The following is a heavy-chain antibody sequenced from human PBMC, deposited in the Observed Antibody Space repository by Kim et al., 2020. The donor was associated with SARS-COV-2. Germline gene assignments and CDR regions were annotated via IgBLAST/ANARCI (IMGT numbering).Heavy chain of an antibody. D-gene: IGHD1-26*01. CDR1: GFTFSTYG. J-gene: IGHJ4*02. CDR3: ATEVIGVGVPAFDY. V-gene: IGHV3-33*01. CDR2: IWYDGSNK. Sequence: GGFLRLSCAASGFTFSTYGMHWVRQAPGKGLEWVAVIWYDGSNKYYADSVKGRFTISRDNSKNTLYLQMNSLRAEDTAVYYCATEVIGVGVPAFDYWGQGTLVTVSS.